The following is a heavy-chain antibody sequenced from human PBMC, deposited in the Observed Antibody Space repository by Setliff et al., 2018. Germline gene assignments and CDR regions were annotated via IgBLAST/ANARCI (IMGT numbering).Heavy chain of an antibody. Sequence: GASLKLSCKDSGYSFTSYWIGWVRQMPGKGLEWMGIIYPGDSDTRYSPSFQGQVTISADKSISTAYLQWSSLKASDTAMYYCARLAMVRGVTSNWFDPWGQGTLVTVSS. CDR1: GYSFTSYW. V-gene: IGHV5-51*01. CDR2: IYPGDSDT. D-gene: IGHD3-10*01. CDR3: ARLAMVRGVTSNWFDP. J-gene: IGHJ5*02.